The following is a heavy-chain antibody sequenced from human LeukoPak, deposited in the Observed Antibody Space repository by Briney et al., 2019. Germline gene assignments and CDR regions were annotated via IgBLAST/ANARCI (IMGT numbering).Heavy chain of an antibody. CDR2: IYYSGST. V-gene: IGHV4-59*08. CDR1: GGSISSYY. CDR3: ARGSGSYTYYYYYGMDV. Sequence: SETLSLTCTVSGGSISSYYWSWVRQPPGKGLEWIGYIYYSGSTNYNPSLKSRVTISVDTSKNHFSLKLSSVTAADTAVYYCARGSGSYTYYYYYGMDVWGQGTTVTVSS. D-gene: IGHD3-10*01. J-gene: IGHJ6*02.